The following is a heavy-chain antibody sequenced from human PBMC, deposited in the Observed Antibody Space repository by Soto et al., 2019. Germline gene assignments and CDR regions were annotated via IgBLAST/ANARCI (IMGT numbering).Heavy chain of an antibody. D-gene: IGHD3-9*01. CDR2: MNPESGST. J-gene: IGHJ6*02. Sequence: ASVKVSCKASGYTFNTYDINWVRQATGQGLEWMGWMNPESGSTGFAQRFPGRITLTGNTSINTVYMEVSSLTNEDTAVYFCARSGATGYYSTHYYGMDVWGPGTTVTVSS. CDR1: GYTFNTYD. V-gene: IGHV1-8*01. CDR3: ARSGATGYYSTHYYGMDV.